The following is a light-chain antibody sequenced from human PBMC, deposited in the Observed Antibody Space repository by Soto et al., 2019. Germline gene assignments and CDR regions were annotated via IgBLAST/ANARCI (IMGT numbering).Light chain of an antibody. Sequence: IQMTQSPSSLSASVVDSVTVTCRASQSINIYLNWYQQKPGKAPTLLIYGASSLQSGVPSRFTGGGPRTDFTLTISSLQPEDFATDYGQKRYRSPYTFGQGTKRESK. CDR3: QKRYRSPYT. V-gene: IGKV1-39*01. CDR2: GAS. J-gene: IGKJ2*01. CDR1: QSINIY.